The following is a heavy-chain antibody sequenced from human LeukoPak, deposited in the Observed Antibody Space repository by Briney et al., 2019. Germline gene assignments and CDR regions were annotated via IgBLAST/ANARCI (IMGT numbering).Heavy chain of an antibody. CDR1: GYSFSSYW. J-gene: IGHJ5*01. Sequence: GESLKISCKGFGYSFSSYWIGWVRQMPGKGLEWRGIIHPGDSDTRYNPSFQGQVARSADKSISTAYLQWSSLRASDTAMYYCARVISGYSGYAPFDSWGQGTLVTVSS. V-gene: IGHV5-51*01. CDR3: ARVISGYSGYAPFDS. D-gene: IGHD5-12*01. CDR2: IHPGDSDT.